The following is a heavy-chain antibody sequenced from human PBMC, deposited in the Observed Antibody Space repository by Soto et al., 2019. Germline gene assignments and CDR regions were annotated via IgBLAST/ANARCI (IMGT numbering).Heavy chain of an antibody. J-gene: IGHJ5*02. CDR1: GGSVSSGSYY. V-gene: IGHV4-61*01. CDR2: IYYSGST. CDR3: ARLYDFWSGYYLFAP. D-gene: IGHD3-3*01. Sequence: SETLSLTCTVSGGSVSSGSYYWSWIRQPPGKGLEWIGYIYYSGSTNYNPSLKSRVTISVDTSKNQFSLKLSSVTAADTAIYYCARLYDFWSGYYLFAPCGQGTLVTVSS.